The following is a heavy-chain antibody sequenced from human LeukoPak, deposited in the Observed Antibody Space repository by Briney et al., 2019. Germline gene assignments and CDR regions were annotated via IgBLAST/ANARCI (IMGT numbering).Heavy chain of an antibody. J-gene: IGHJ4*02. V-gene: IGHV3-30*19. D-gene: IGHD3-9*01. CDR2: ISYDGSNK. Sequence: GGSLRLSCAASGFTFSSYGMHWVRQAPGKGLEWVAVISYDGSNKYYADSVKGRFTISRDNFKNTLYLQMNSLRAEDTAVYYCARDLRYFDWLLLSGDTVGYWGQGTLVTVSS. CDR3: ARDLRYFDWLLLSGDTVGY. CDR1: GFTFSSYG.